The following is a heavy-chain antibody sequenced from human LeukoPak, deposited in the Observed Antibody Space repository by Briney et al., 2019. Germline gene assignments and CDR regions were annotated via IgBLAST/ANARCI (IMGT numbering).Heavy chain of an antibody. J-gene: IGHJ4*02. CDR1: GFTFSRYG. CDR3: VRVRGSYPNNNFDY. CDR2: ISGSGGST. Sequence: GGSLRLSCAASGFTFSRYGMTWVRQAPGKGLEWVSGISGSGGSTSYADSVKGRFTISRDNSKNTLYLQMNSLRVEDTAVHYCVRVRGSYPNNNFDYWGQGTLVSVSS. V-gene: IGHV3-23*01. D-gene: IGHD1-26*01.